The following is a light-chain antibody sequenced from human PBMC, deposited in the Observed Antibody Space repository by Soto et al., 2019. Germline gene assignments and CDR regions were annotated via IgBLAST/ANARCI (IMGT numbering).Light chain of an antibody. CDR2: SNN. V-gene: IGLV1-44*01. CDR1: NSNIGSNT. Sequence: QPVLTQPPSASGTPGQRVTISCSGSNSNIGSNTVSWYQQLPGTAPKLLIYSNNQRPSNVSARFSGSKRGNTASLTISGLQAEDDADYYCLAYGRGGTLLFGGGTKVTVL. CDR3: LAYGRGGTLL. J-gene: IGLJ3*02.